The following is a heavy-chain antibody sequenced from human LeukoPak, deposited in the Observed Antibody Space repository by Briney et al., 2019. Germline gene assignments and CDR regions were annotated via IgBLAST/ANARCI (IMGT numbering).Heavy chain of an antibody. J-gene: IGHJ4*02. CDR1: GFTFSNAW. CDR3: ASGEVMVRGVMTY. V-gene: IGHV3-53*01. CDR2: IYSGGST. Sequence: GGSLRLSCAASGFTFSNAWMSWVRQAPGKGLEWVSVIYSGGSTYYADSVKGRFTISRDNSKNTLYLQMNSLRAEDTAVYYCASGEVMVRGVMTYWGQGTLVTVSS. D-gene: IGHD3-10*01.